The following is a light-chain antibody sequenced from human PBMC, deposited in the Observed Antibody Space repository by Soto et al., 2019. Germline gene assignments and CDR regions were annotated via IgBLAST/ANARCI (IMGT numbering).Light chain of an antibody. CDR3: SSYTSSSTYV. V-gene: IGLV2-14*01. CDR1: SSDVGGYNY. J-gene: IGLJ1*01. CDR2: EVS. Sequence: QSVLTQPASVSWSPGQSFTISCTGTSSDVGGYNYVSWYQQHPGKAPKLMIYEVSNRPSGVSNRFSGSKSGNTASLTISGLQAEDEADYYCSSYTSSSTYVFGTGTKLTVL.